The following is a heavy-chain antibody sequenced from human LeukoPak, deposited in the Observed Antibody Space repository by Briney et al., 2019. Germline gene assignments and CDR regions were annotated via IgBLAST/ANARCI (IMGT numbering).Heavy chain of an antibody. CDR1: GDSISSTSYY. Sequence: SETLSLTCSVSGDSISSTSYYWGWIRQPPGKGLEWIGNMFYSGDTYYNPSLKSRVTISVDTSKNQFSLKLSSVTAADTAVYYCARHPLLGYRSRDWFDPWGQGTLVTVSS. J-gene: IGHJ5*02. CDR3: ARHPLLGYRSRDWFDP. V-gene: IGHV4-39*01. D-gene: IGHD6-13*01. CDR2: MFYSGDT.